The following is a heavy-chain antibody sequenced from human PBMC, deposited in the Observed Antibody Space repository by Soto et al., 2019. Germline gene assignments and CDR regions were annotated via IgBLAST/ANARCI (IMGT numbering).Heavy chain of an antibody. V-gene: IGHV1-18*03. Sequence: QVHLVQSGAEVKKPGASVKVSCKGSGYSFTTYGITWVRQAPGQGLEWMAWISAHNGNTNYAQKLQGRVTVTRDTSTSTAYMELRSLRSDDMAVYYCARGRYGDYWGQGALVTVSS. CDR1: GYSFTTYG. D-gene: IGHD1-1*01. J-gene: IGHJ4*02. CDR3: ARGRYGDY. CDR2: ISAHNGNT.